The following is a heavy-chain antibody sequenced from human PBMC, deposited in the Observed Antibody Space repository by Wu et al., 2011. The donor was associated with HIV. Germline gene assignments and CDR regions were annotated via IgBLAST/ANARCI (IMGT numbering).Heavy chain of an antibody. CDR1: GGTFSSYG. CDR3: ARDEGLQPGWFDP. D-gene: IGHD4-11*01. CDR2: IIPIFGTA. V-gene: IGHV1-69*06. J-gene: IGHJ5*02. Sequence: QVQLVQSGAEVKKPGSSVKVYCKASGGTFSSYGISWVRQAPGQGPEWMGGIIPIFGTANYAQKIQGRLTMTTDTFTSTAYMELRSLRSDDTAVYYCARDEGLQPGWFDPWGQGTLVTVFS.